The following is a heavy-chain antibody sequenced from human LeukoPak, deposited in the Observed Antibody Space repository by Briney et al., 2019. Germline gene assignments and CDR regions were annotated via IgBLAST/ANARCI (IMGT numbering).Heavy chain of an antibody. D-gene: IGHD3-22*01. CDR2: IYPGDSDT. V-gene: IGHV5-51*01. Sequence: GESLKISCKGSGYVFPIYWIGWVRQMPGKGLEWMGIIYPGDSDTRYSPSFQGQVTISADKSISTAYLQWSSLKASDTAMYYCARRFYYDSSGYSYYFDYWGQGTLVTVSS. CDR1: GYVFPIYW. CDR3: ARRFYYDSSGYSYYFDY. J-gene: IGHJ4*02.